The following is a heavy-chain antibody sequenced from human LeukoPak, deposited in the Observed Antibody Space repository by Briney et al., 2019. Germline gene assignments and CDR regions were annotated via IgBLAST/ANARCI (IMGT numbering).Heavy chain of an antibody. V-gene: IGHV3-23*01. CDR2: ISGSGGST. Sequence: PGGSLRLSCAASGFTFSSYAMSWVRQAPGKGLEWVSAISGSGGSTYYADSVKGRFTISRDNSKNTLYLQMNSLRAEDTAVYYCAKDSWGSSSWVGDFDYWGQGTLVTVSS. CDR3: AKDSWGSSSWVGDFDY. D-gene: IGHD6-13*01. CDR1: GFTFSSYA. J-gene: IGHJ4*02.